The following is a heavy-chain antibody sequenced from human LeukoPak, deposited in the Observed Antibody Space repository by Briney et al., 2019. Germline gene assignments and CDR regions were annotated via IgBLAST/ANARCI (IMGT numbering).Heavy chain of an antibody. CDR2: IHISGGT. J-gene: IGHJ3*02. CDR3: ARSYDTSGYYDAFDI. D-gene: IGHD3-22*01. Sequence: PSETLSLTCTVSGGSISSYYWSWIRQPPGKGLEWIGNIHISGGTNYNPSLKSRVTISVDTSKNEFSLKLRSLIVADTAVYYCARSYDTSGYYDAFDIWGQGTMVTVSS. V-gene: IGHV4-4*09. CDR1: GGSISSYY.